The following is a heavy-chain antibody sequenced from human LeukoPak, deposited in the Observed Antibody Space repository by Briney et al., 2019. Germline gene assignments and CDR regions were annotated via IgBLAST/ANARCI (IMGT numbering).Heavy chain of an antibody. J-gene: IGHJ4*02. Sequence: SETLSLTCAVYGGSFSGYYWSWIRQPPGKGLEWIGEINHSGSTNYNPSLKSRVTISVDTSKNQFSLKLSSVTAADTAVYYCARVRGVGCSGGSCYYYWGQGTLVTVSS. CDR3: ARVRGVGCSGGSCYYY. CDR1: GGSFSGYY. D-gene: IGHD2-15*01. CDR2: INHSGST. V-gene: IGHV4-34*01.